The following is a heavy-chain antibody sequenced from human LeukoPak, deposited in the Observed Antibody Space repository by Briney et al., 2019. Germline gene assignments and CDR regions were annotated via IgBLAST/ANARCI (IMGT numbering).Heavy chain of an antibody. J-gene: IGHJ3*02. CDR2: IYPGDFDT. CDR1: GYRSTSYW. D-gene: IGHD5-18*01. Sequence: GEPLKISCKGPGYRSTSYWFGWVRQMPGKGLEWMGIIYPGDFDTRYSPSFQGQVTISADKPITTAYLQWSSLKASDTAMYYCARLGREDTAMVTPGATDAFDIWGQGTMVTVSS. CDR3: ARLGREDTAMVTPGATDAFDI. V-gene: IGHV5-51*01.